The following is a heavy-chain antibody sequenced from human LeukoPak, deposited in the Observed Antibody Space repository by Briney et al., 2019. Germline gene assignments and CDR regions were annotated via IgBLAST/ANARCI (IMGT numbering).Heavy chain of an antibody. J-gene: IGHJ6*02. CDR2: ISTSGDFT. D-gene: IGHD2-15*01. CDR1: GFTFSSYA. CDR3: AGCSGGSCYSRGKYGVDV. V-gene: IGHV3-23*01. Sequence: GGSLRLSCAASGFTFSSYAMNWVRQAPGKGLVCVSFISTSGDFTYYAASVKGRFTVSRDNSKNTLYLQMNSLRADDTAVYYCAGCSGGSCYSRGKYGVDVWGQGTTVIVSS.